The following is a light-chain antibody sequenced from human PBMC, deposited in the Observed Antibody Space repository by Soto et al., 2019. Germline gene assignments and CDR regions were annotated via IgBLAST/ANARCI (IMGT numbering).Light chain of an antibody. CDR3: QQVDVYPST. Sequence: DIQMTQSPSTLSGSVGDRVTITCRASQTISSWLAWYQQKPGKAPNLLIYAASTLQSGVPSRFSGGGSGTDFTLTINRLQPEDFATYYCQQVDVYPSTFGGGTKVDIK. J-gene: IGKJ4*01. CDR1: QTISSW. V-gene: IGKV1-5*01. CDR2: AAS.